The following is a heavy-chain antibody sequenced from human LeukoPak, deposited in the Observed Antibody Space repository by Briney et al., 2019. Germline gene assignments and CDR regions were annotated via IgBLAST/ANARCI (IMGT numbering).Heavy chain of an antibody. CDR1: GFTFSDYY. D-gene: IGHD3-22*01. J-gene: IGHJ1*01. Sequence: GGSLRLSCAASGFTFSDYYMSWIRQAPGKGLEWVSYISSSSSYTNYAGSVKGRFTISRDNAKNSLHLQMNSLRAEDTAVYYCARTAPDYYDSSGYYLFQHWGQGTLVTVSS. V-gene: IGHV3-11*03. CDR2: ISSSSSYT. CDR3: ARTAPDYYDSSGYYLFQH.